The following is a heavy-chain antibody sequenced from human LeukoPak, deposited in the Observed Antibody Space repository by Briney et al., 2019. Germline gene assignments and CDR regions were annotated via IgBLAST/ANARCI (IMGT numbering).Heavy chain of an antibody. D-gene: IGHD2-21*02. CDR3: ARHYCGGDCYSNWFDP. V-gene: IGHV3-21*01. CDR2: ISSSSSYI. J-gene: IGHJ5*02. CDR1: GFTFSSYS. Sequence: GRSLRLSCAASGFTFSSYSMNWVRQAPGKGLEWVSSISSSSSYIYYADSVKGRFTISRDNAKNSLYLQMNSLRAEDTAVYYCARHYCGGDCYSNWFDPWGQGTLVTVSS.